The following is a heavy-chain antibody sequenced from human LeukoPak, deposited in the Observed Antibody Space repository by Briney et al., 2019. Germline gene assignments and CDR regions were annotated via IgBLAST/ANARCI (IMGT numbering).Heavy chain of an antibody. V-gene: IGHV3-23*01. CDR1: GFTFSTYA. Sequence: GGSLRLSCAASGFTFSTYAMAWVRQAPGKGLEWVSAFSGSGETYYADSVKGRFTISRDNSKNTLYLQMNSLRAEDTAVYYCARRAGDYSHPYDYWGQGILVTVSS. CDR3: ARRAGDYSHPYDY. D-gene: IGHD3-22*01. J-gene: IGHJ4*02. CDR2: FSGSGET.